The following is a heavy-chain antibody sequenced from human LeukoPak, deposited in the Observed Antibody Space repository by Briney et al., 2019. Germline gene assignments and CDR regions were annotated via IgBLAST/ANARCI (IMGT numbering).Heavy chain of an antibody. CDR1: GYTFTGYY. CDR3: ARVDGSPDY. V-gene: IGHV1-2*04. D-gene: IGHD2-15*01. CDR2: INPNSGGT. Sequence: ASVKVSCKASGYTFTGYYMHWVRQAPGQGLEWMGWINPNSGGTNYAQKFQGWVTMTRDTSISTAYMELSSLRSEDTAIYYCARVDGSPDYWGQGTLVTVSS. J-gene: IGHJ4*02.